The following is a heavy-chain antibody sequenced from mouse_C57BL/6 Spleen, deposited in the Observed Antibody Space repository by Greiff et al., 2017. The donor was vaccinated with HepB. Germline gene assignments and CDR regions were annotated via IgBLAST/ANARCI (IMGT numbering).Heavy chain of an antibody. CDR3: ARSDYPYYYAMDY. CDR1: GYTFTSYW. D-gene: IGHD5-5*01. Sequence: QVQLKQPGAELVRPGSSVKLSCKASGYTFTSYWMHWVKQRPIQGLEWIGNIDPSDSETHYNQKFKDKATLTVDKSSSTAYMQLSSLTSEDSAVYYCARSDYPYYYAMDYWGQGTSVTVSS. CDR2: IDPSDSET. J-gene: IGHJ4*01. V-gene: IGHV1-52*01.